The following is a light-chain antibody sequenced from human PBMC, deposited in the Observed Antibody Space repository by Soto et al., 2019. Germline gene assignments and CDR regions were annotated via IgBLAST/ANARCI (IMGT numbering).Light chain of an antibody. CDR1: QTISSW. CDR2: KAS. CDR3: QHYNSYSEA. V-gene: IGKV1-5*03. J-gene: IGKJ1*01. Sequence: IHMTQSPSTLSGSVGDRVTITCRASQTISSWLAWYQQKPGKAPKLLIYKASTLKSGVPSRFSGSGSGTEFTLTISSLRPDDFATYYCQHYNSYSEAFGQGTKVDIK.